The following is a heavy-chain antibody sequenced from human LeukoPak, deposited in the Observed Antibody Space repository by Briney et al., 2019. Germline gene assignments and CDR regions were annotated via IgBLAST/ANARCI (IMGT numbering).Heavy chain of an antibody. J-gene: IGHJ4*02. CDR1: GYTFTSYG. D-gene: IGHD6-19*01. V-gene: IGHV1-18*01. Sequence: GASVKVSCKASGYTFTSYGISWVRQAPGQGLEWMGWISAYNGNTNYAQKLQGRVTMTTDTSTSTAYMELRSLRSDDTAVYYCARDSSIAGAGKDALKFDYWGQGTLVTVSS. CDR3: ARDSSIAGAGKDALKFDY. CDR2: ISAYNGNT.